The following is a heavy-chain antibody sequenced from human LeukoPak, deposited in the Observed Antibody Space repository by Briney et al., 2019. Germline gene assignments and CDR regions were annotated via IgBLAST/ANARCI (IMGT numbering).Heavy chain of an antibody. D-gene: IGHD3-22*01. V-gene: IGHV3-7*01. CDR2: IKQDGSEK. CDR1: GFTFSSYW. J-gene: IGHJ2*01. CDR3: ARVGYDSSGYAFSSPPGWYFDL. Sequence: PGGSLRLSCAASGFTFSSYWMSWVRQAPGKGLEWVANIKQDGSEKYYVDSVKGRFTISRDNAKNSLYLQMNSLRAEDTAVYYCARVGYDSSGYAFSSPPGWYFDLWGRGTLVTVSS.